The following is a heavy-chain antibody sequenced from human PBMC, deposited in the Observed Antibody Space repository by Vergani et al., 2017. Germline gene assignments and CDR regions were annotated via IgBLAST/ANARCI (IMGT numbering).Heavy chain of an antibody. J-gene: IGHJ4*02. Sequence: QVQLVESGGGVVQPGRSLRLSCAASGFTFSSYGMHWVRQAPGKGLEWVAVISYDGSNKYYADSVKGRFTSSRDNSKNTLYLQMNSLRAEDTAVSYCVRPMIVVVITDGFDYWGQGTLVTVSS. CDR3: VRPMIVVVITDGFDY. CDR1: GFTFSSYG. CDR2: ISYDGSNK. V-gene: IGHV3-30*03. D-gene: IGHD3-22*01.